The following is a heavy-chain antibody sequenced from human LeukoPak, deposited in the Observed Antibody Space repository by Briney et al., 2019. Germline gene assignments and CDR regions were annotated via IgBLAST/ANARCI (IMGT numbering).Heavy chain of an antibody. CDR1: GFTFSNAW. CDR3: TTGNYYDSSGYYYYYYYMDV. CDR2: IKSKTDGGTT. D-gene: IGHD3-22*01. J-gene: IGHJ6*03. V-gene: IGHV3-15*01. Sequence: GGSLRLSCAASGFTFSNAWMSWVRQAPGKGLEWVGRIKSKTDGGTTDYAAPVKGRFTISRDDSKNTLYLQMNSLKTEDTAVYYYTTGNYYDSSGYYYYYYYMDVWGKGTTVTISS.